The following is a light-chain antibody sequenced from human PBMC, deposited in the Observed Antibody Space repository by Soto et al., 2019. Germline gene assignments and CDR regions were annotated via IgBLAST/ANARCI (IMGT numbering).Light chain of an antibody. CDR1: QSISSH. Sequence: DIQMTQSPSSLSASVGDRVTITGGASQSISSHLNWYQQKPGKAPKVLIYAASNLESGVPSRFSGSGSGTDFTLTTSSLQSEDFAVYYCQQYNNWPRTFGQGTRLEIK. CDR3: QQYNNWPRT. V-gene: IGKV1-39*01. J-gene: IGKJ5*01. CDR2: AAS.